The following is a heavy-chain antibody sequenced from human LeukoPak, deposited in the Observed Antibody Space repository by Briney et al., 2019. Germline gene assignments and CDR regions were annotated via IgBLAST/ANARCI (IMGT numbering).Heavy chain of an antibody. Sequence: ASVKVSCKASGYTCTSYGISWVRQAPGQGLEWMGWISAYNGNTNYAQKLQGRVTMTTDTSTSTAYMELRSLRSDDTAVYYCAREIHGDFTSDYWGQGTLVTVSS. V-gene: IGHV1-18*01. CDR1: GYTCTSYG. D-gene: IGHD4-17*01. J-gene: IGHJ4*02. CDR2: ISAYNGNT. CDR3: AREIHGDFTSDY.